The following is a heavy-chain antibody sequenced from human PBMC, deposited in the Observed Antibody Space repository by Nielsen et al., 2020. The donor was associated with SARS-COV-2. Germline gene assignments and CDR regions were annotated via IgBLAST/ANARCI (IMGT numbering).Heavy chain of an antibody. Sequence: SETLSLTCAVYGGSFGGYYWSWIRQPPGKGLAWIGEINHSGSTNYNPSLKSRVTISVDTSKNQFSLKLSSVTAADTAVYYCARGVVVAATHDYWGQGTLVTVSS. D-gene: IGHD2-15*01. CDR3: ARGVVVAATHDY. CDR2: INHSGST. CDR1: GGSFGGYY. J-gene: IGHJ4*02. V-gene: IGHV4-34*01.